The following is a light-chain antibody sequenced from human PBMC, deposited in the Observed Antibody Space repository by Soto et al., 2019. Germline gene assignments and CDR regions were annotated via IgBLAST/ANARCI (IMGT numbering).Light chain of an antibody. CDR2: EVT. CDR1: SSDVGGYNY. V-gene: IGLV2-14*01. CDR3: SSYTSSSTLV. Sequence: QSALTQPASVSGSPGQAITISCSGTSSDVGGYNYVSWYQQLPGKAPKLMLYEVTNRPSGVSHRFSGSKSGNTASLTISGLQAEDEADYYCSSYTSSSTLVFGGGTKLTVL. J-gene: IGLJ2*01.